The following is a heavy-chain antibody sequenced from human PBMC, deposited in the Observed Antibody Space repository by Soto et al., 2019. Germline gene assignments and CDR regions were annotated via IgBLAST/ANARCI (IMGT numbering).Heavy chain of an antibody. CDR1: GFTFSSQT. J-gene: IGHJ4*02. CDR3: AKGARDVDS. CDR2: ISSSGST. Sequence: EVQLLESGGGLVQPGGSLRLSCAASGFTFSSQTMSWVRQAPGKGLEWVSVISSSGSTSYTDSVEGRFTISKDSSKNTLDLQLNSLRVEDTAVYYGAKGARDVDSWGQGTLVTGSS. V-gene: IGHV3-23*01. D-gene: IGHD5-12*01.